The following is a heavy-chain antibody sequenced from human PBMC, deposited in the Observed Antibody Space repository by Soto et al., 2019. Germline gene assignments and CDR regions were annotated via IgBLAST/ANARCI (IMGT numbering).Heavy chain of an antibody. D-gene: IGHD3-10*01. CDR2: VPGSGGST. Sequence: GGSLRLSCAASGFTFSSYGMHWVRHAPGKGLEWVSAVPGSGGSTYYADSVKGRFTISRDNSKNTLYLQMNSLRVEDTAIYYCALRGVSTTFFDYWGQGALVTVSS. J-gene: IGHJ4*02. CDR1: GFTFSSYG. CDR3: ALRGVSTTFFDY. V-gene: IGHV3-23*01.